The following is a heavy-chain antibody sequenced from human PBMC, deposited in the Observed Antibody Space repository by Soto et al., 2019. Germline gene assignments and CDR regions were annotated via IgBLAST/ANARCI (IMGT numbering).Heavy chain of an antibody. J-gene: IGHJ1*01. CDR1: GGTFSSYA. D-gene: IGHD3-22*01. CDR3: ARGYYDSSGYYYEYFQH. CDR2: IIPIFGTA. V-gene: IGHV1-69*01. Sequence: QVQLVQSGAEVKKPGSSVKVSCKASGGTFSSYAISWVRQAPGQGLEWMGGIIPIFGTANYAQKFQGRVTITADESTSSAYMELSSLRSEDTAVYYCARGYYDSSGYYYEYFQHWGQGTLVTVSS.